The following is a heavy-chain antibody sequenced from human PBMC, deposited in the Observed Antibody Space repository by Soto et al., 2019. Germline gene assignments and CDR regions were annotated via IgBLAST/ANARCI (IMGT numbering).Heavy chain of an antibody. D-gene: IGHD2-8*02. CDR1: GGSFSGYY. V-gene: IGHV4-34*01. CDR3: ARANITGLFDY. CDR2: INHSGST. Sequence: QVQLQQWGAGLLKPSETLSLTCAVYGGSFSGYYWTWIRQPPGTGLEWIGEINHSGSTNYNPSLKSRVTRSVDPAKTQFSLKLTSVTAADTAVYYCARANITGLFDYWGQGTLVTVSS. J-gene: IGHJ4*02.